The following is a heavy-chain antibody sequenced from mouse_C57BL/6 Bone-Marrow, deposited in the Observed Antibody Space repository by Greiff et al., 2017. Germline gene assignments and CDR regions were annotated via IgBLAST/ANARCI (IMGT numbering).Heavy chain of an antibody. D-gene: IGHD1-1*01. Sequence: QVQLQQPGAELVMPGASVKLSCKASGYTFTSYWMHWVKQRPGQVLAWIGEIDPSDSYTNYNQKFKGKSTLTVDKSSSTAYMQLSSLTSEDSAVYYCARNYYGSSFWFAYWGQGTLVTVSA. V-gene: IGHV1-69*01. CDR3: ARNYYGSSFWFAY. CDR2: IDPSDSYT. CDR1: GYTFTSYW. J-gene: IGHJ3*01.